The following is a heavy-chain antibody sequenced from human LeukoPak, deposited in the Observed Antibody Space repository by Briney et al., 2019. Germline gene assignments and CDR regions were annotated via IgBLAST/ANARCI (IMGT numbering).Heavy chain of an antibody. D-gene: IGHD3-22*01. V-gene: IGHV1-18*01. CDR3: ARVFYYDTSGHNWLDS. Sequence: VSVKVSCKASGYTFTSYGISWVRQAPGQGLEWMGWISVYNGNTNYAQKLQGRVTMTTDTSTSTAYMELRSLRSDDTAVYYCARVFYYDTSGHNWLDSWGQGTLVTVSS. CDR1: GYTFTSYG. J-gene: IGHJ5*01. CDR2: ISVYNGNT.